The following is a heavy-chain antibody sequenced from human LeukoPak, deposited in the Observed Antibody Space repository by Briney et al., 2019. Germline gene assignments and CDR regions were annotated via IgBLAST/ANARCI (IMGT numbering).Heavy chain of an antibody. J-gene: IGHJ3*02. D-gene: IGHD2-2*01. CDR1: GFTFRNAW. V-gene: IGHV3-15*01. Sequence: GGSLRLSCAASGFTFRNAWMNWVRQAPGKGLEWLGRIKSKADGGTADYAAPVKARITISRDDSKNTLYLQINSLRTADTALYYCTTRTWADGFDIWGQGTMLTVSS. CDR2: IKSKADGGTA. CDR3: TTRTWADGFDI.